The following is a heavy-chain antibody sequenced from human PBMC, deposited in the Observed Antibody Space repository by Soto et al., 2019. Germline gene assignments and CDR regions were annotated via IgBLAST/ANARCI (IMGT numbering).Heavy chain of an antibody. CDR3: ARLDDSSGYCYWFAY. CDR2: IYPGDSDN. V-gene: IGHV5-51*01. Sequence: GESLKISCKGSWYGFTSYLIGWVRQIPWEGLEWVGIIYPGDSDNRYSPSFQGQVTISADKSISTAYMQWSSLKASDTAMYYCARLDDSSGYCYWFAYWGQGTLVTVSS. D-gene: IGHD3-22*01. J-gene: IGHJ4*02. CDR1: WYGFTSYL.